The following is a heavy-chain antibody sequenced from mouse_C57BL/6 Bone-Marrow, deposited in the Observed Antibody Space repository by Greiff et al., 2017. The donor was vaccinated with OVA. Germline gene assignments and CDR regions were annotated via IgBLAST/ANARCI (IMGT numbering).Heavy chain of an antibody. CDR1: GYTFPSYW. CDR2: IDPNSGGT. D-gene: IGHD2-4*01. V-gene: IGHV1-72*01. Sequence: QVQLKQPGAELVKPGASVKLSCKASGYTFPSYWMRWVKQRPGRGLEWIGRIDPNSGGTKYNETCKSKATLTVDKPSSTAYMQLSSLTSEDSAVYDSARSDYDSQTLYYSAMDYWGQGTSVTVSS. CDR3: ARSDYDSQTLYYSAMDY. J-gene: IGHJ4*01.